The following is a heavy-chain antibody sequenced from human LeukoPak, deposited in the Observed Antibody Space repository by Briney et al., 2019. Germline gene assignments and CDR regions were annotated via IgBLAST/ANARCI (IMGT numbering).Heavy chain of an antibody. CDR2: ISSSSSYI. CDR1: GFTFSSYS. V-gene: IGHV3-21*01. Sequence: GGSLRLSCAASGFTFSSYSMNWVRQAPGKGLEWVSSISSSSSYIYYADSVKGRFTISRDNAKNSLYLQIKSLRAEDTAVYYCARIVGASDYWGQGTLVTVSS. D-gene: IGHD1-26*01. J-gene: IGHJ4*02. CDR3: ARIVGASDY.